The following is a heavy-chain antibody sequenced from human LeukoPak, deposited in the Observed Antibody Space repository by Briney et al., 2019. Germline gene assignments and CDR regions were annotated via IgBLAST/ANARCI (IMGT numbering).Heavy chain of an antibody. Sequence: PGGSLRLSCAASGFTFSSHWMSWVRQAPGKGLEWVANIKEDGSERYYVDSVKGRFTISRDNAKNSLYLQMNSLRAEDTAVYYCARPHYADNMEVWGQGTTVIVSS. CDR1: GFTFSSHW. J-gene: IGHJ6*02. CDR3: ARPHYADNMEV. D-gene: IGHD2-2*01. CDR2: IKEDGSER. V-gene: IGHV3-7*01.